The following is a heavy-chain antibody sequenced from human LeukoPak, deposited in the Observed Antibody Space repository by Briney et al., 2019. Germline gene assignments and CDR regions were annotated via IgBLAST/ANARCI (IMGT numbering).Heavy chain of an antibody. V-gene: IGHV3-74*01. CDR1: GFTFSSYW. J-gene: IGHJ4*02. Sequence: PGGSLRLSCAASGFTFSSYWMHWVRQGPGKGLVWVSRINRDGSSTTYADSVKGRFTISRANAKNTLYLQMNSLRAEDTAVYYCARDQSSVFDYWGQGTLVIVSS. CDR2: INRDGSST. D-gene: IGHD3-22*01. CDR3: ARDQSSVFDY.